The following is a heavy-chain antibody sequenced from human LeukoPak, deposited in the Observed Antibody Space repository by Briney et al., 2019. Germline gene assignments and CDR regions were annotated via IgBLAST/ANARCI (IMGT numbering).Heavy chain of an antibody. CDR2: VSYDGSNK. D-gene: IGHD3-16*01. J-gene: IGHJ4*02. CDR1: GFTFSNG. CDR3: AKDMGRIMITFGGPDY. Sequence: GRSLRLSCAASGFTFSNGIHWVRQAPGKGLEWVAVVSYDGSNKYYADSVKGRFTISRDNSKNTLYLQMNSLRAEDTAVYYCAKDMGRIMITFGGPDYWGQGTLVTVSS. V-gene: IGHV3-30*04.